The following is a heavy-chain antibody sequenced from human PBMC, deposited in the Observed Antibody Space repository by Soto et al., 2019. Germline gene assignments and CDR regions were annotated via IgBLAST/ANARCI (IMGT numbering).Heavy chain of an antibody. J-gene: IGHJ5*02. CDR2: IDASSTHI. CDR1: GFSFSTYN. D-gene: IGHD3-16*01. V-gene: IGHV3-21*01. Sequence: VTPGGSLRLSCAASGFSFSTYNMNWVRQAPGKGLEWVSSIDASSTHIYYADSVKGRFTISRDNGKSSLYLQMDSLRAEDTALYYCVRQQYDFLVDPWGQGTLVTVSS. CDR3: VRQQYDFLVDP.